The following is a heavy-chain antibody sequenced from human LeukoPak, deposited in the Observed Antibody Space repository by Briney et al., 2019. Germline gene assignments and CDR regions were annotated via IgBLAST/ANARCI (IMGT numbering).Heavy chain of an antibody. CDR1: GFTFSSYA. D-gene: IGHD3-9*01. J-gene: IGHJ4*02. Sequence: SGGSLRLSCAASGFTFSSYAMHWVRQAPGKGLEWVAVISYDGSNKYYADSVKGRFTISRDNSKNTLYLQMNSLRAEDTAVYYCARDRTTKYFDWLFIDYWGQGTLVTVSS. CDR3: ARDRTTKYFDWLFIDY. V-gene: IGHV3-30-3*01. CDR2: ISYDGSNK.